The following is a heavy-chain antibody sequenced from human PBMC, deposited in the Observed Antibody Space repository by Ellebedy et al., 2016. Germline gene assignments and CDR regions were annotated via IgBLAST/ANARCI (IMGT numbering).Heavy chain of an antibody. CDR1: GYPFTGYY. D-gene: IGHD2-21*01. V-gene: IGHV1-2*02. J-gene: IGHJ5*02. CDR2: INPNSGGT. CDR3: ARDRDAYCGAECRSGFDP. Sequence: ASVKVSXKASGYPFTGYYIHWVRQAPGQGLEWMGWINPNSGGTNYAQKFQGRVTMTRDTSISTVYMDLSWLRSDDTAVYYCARDRDAYCGAECRSGFDPWGQGTQVTVSS.